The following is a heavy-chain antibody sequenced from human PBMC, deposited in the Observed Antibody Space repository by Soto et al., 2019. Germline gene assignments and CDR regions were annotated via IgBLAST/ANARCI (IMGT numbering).Heavy chain of an antibody. CDR2: TYSGGSP. D-gene: IGHD4-4*01. Sequence: HPGGSLRLSCAASGFTVSSNYMSWVRQAPGKGLEWVSLTYSGGSPYFADSVKGRFTISRDNSKNTLYLQMNSLRAEDTAVYYCARMMSGGYSNSLGHGTDVWGTGTTVTVSS. J-gene: IGHJ6*04. CDR3: ARMMSGGYSNSLGHGTDV. V-gene: IGHV3-53*01. CDR1: GFTVSSNY.